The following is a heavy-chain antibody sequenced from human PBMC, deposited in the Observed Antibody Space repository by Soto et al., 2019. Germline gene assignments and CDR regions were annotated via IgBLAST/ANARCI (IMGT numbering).Heavy chain of an antibody. CDR2: ISYDGSNK. CDR1: GFTFSSYG. CDR3: AKEGGGYGSGSYYYYGMDV. J-gene: IGHJ6*02. Sequence: QVQLVESGGGVVQPGKSLRLSCAASGFTFSSYGMHWVRQAPGKGLEWVAVISYDGSNKYYADSVKGRFTISRDNSKNTLYLQMNSLRAEDTAVYYCAKEGGGYGSGSYYYYGMDVWGQGTTVTVSS. V-gene: IGHV3-30*18. D-gene: IGHD3-10*01.